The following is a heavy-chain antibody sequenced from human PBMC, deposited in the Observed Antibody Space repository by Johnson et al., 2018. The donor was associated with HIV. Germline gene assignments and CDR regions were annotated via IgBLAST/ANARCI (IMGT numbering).Heavy chain of an antibody. CDR2: ISWNSGSI. V-gene: IGHV3-9*01. J-gene: IGHJ3*02. Sequence: QLVESGGGLVQPGRSLRLSCAASGFTFDDYAMHWVRQAPGKGLEWVSGISWNSGSIGYADSVKGRFTISRDNAKNSLYLQMNSLRAEDTAFYYCAKDLNPLTTLDAFDIWGQGTMVTVSS. CDR3: AKDLNPLTTLDAFDI. D-gene: IGHD4-11*01. CDR1: GFTFDDYA.